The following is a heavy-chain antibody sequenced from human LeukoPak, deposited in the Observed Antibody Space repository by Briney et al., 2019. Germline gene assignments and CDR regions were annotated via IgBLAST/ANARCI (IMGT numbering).Heavy chain of an antibody. V-gene: IGHV1-24*01. D-gene: IGHD3-10*01. CDR1: GYTLTGLS. J-gene: IGHJ4*02. CDR2: FDPEDGET. Sequence: EASVKVSCKVSGYTLTGLSMHWVRQAPGKGLEWMGGFDPEDGETIYAQKFQGRVTMTEDTSTDTAYMELSSLRSEDTAVYYCATLKYYGSGTLGYWGQGTLVTVSS. CDR3: ATLKYYGSGTLGY.